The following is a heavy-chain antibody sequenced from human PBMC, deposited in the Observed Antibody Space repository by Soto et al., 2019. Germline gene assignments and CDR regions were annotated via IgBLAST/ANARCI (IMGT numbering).Heavy chain of an antibody. J-gene: IGHJ4*02. V-gene: IGHV1-18*01. CDR3: ARDLEYYYDSSGSIRPPL. CDR2: ISAYNGNT. Sequence: ASVKVSCKASGYTFTSYGISWVRQAPGQGLEWMGWISAYNGNTNYAQKLQGRVTMTTDTSTSTAYMELRSLRSDDTAVYYCARDLEYYYDSSGSIRPPLWGQGTLVTVSS. D-gene: IGHD3-22*01. CDR1: GYTFTSYG.